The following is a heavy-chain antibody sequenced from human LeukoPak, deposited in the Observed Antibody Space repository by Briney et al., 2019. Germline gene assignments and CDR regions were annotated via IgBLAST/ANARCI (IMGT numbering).Heavy chain of an antibody. CDR3: AKDVYGDYGGLDY. CDR2: IRGSDGST. V-gene: IGHV3-23*01. J-gene: IGHJ4*02. D-gene: IGHD4-17*01. Sequence: GGSLSLSCAASGFTFSTYALSWVRQAPGKGLEWVSGIRGSDGSTYYADSVKGRFAISRDNSKNTLYLQMNSLRAEDTAVYYCAKDVYGDYGGLDYWGQGTLVTVSS. CDR1: GFTFSTYA.